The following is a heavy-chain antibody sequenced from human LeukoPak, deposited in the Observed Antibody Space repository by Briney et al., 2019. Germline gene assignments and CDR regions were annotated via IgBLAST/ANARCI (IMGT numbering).Heavy chain of an antibody. V-gene: IGHV3-23*01. D-gene: IGHD1-26*01. J-gene: IGHJ4*02. CDR3: AKANYSGSYYFDS. CDR1: GFTFSRSA. Sequence: PGGSLRLSCAASGFTFSRSAMNWVRQAPGKGLELVSSFSASGGTTYYADSVKGRFTISRDNSKNTLSVQMKSLRAEDTAVYYCAKANYSGSYYFDSWGQGTLVTVSS. CDR2: FSASGGTT.